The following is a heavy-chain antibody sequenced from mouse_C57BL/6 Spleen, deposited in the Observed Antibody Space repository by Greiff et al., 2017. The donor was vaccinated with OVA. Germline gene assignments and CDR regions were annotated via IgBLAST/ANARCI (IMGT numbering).Heavy chain of an antibody. V-gene: IGHV1-82*01. D-gene: IGHD1-1*01. J-gene: IGHJ4*01. CDR2: IYPGDGDT. Sequence: VKLMESGPELVKPGASVKISCKASGYAFSSSWMNWVKQRPGKGLEWIGRIYPGDGDTNYNGKFKGKATLTADKSSSTAYMQLSSLTSEDSAVYFCARLLLHYAMDYWGQGTSVTVSS. CDR1: GYAFSSSW. CDR3: ARLLLHYAMDY.